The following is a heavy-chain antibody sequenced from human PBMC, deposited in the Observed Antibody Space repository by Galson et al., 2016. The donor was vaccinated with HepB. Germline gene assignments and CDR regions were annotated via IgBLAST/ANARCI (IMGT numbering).Heavy chain of an antibody. CDR2: TNVNSGNT. Sequence: SVKVSCKASGYTFTSYDINWVRQATGQGLEWMGWTNVNSGNTGYAQKFQGRVTMNRNTPISTAYMELSSLRSEDTAVYYCVRGRYGDYDGGFDYWGQGTLVTVSS. D-gene: IGHD4-17*01. CDR1: GYTFTSYD. V-gene: IGHV1-8*01. J-gene: IGHJ4*02. CDR3: VRGRYGDYDGGFDY.